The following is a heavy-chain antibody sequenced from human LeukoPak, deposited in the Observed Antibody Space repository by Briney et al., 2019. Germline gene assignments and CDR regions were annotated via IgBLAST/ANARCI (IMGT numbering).Heavy chain of an antibody. V-gene: IGHV3-30-3*01. CDR1: GFTFSSYA. CDR2: ISYDGSNK. D-gene: IGHD2-15*01. CDR3: ARDLCSGGSCYSGSFDY. J-gene: IGHJ4*02. Sequence: GGSLRLSCAASGFTFSSYAMHWVRQAPGKGLEWVAVISYDGSNKYYADSVKGRFTISRDNSKNTPYLQMNSLRAEDTAVYYCARDLCSGGSCYSGSFDYWGQGTLVTVSS.